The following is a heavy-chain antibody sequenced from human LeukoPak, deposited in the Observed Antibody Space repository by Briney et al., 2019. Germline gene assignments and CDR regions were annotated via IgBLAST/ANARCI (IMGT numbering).Heavy chain of an antibody. CDR2: IYYSGST. V-gene: IGHV4-59*01. D-gene: IGHD5-18*01. Sequence: SETLSLTCAVYGGSLSAYYWSWIRQPPGKGLEWIGYIYYSGSTNYNPSLKSRVTISVDTSKNQFSLKLSSVTAADTAVYYCARARGYWSRYYYYYYYMDVWGKGTTVTISS. J-gene: IGHJ6*03. CDR3: ARARGYWSRYYYYYYYMDV. CDR1: GGSLSAYY.